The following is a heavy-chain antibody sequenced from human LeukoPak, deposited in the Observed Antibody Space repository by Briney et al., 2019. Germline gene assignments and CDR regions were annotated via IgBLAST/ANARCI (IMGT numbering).Heavy chain of an antibody. CDR1: GGSISSSSYY. CDR2: IYYSGST. CDR3: ARWVWEVGIDY. J-gene: IGHJ4*02. Sequence: SETLSLTCTVSGGSISSSSYYWGWIRQPPGKGLEWIGSIYYSGSTYYNPSLKSRVTISVDTSKNQFSLKLSSVTAADTAVYYCARWVWEVGIDYWGQGTLVTVSS. D-gene: IGHD3-10*01. V-gene: IGHV4-39*07.